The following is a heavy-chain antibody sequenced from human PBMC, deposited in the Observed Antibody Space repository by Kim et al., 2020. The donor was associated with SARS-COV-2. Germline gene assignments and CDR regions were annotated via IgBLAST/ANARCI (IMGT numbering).Heavy chain of an antibody. CDR2: IKQDGSEK. CDR3: ARDLKSYATMVRGVYFDY. J-gene: IGHJ4*02. D-gene: IGHD3-10*01. V-gene: IGHV3-7*01. Sequence: GGSLRLSCAASGFTFSSYWMSWVRQAPGKGLEWVANIKQDGSEKYYVDSVKGRFTISRDNAKNSLYLQMNSLRAEDTAVYYCARDLKSYATMVRGVYFDYWGQGNLVTVAS. CDR1: GFTFSSYW.